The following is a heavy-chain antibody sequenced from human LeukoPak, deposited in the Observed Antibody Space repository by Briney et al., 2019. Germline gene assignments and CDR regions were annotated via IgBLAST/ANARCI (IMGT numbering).Heavy chain of an antibody. J-gene: IGHJ4*02. Sequence: GGSLRLSCAASGFTFSNYAMHWVRQAPGKGLEWVAVISYDGSNKYYADSVKGRFTISRDNAKNSLYLQMNSLRAEDTAVYYCASAIAAAGADYWGQGTLVTVSS. CDR2: ISYDGSNK. V-gene: IGHV3-30-3*01. D-gene: IGHD6-13*01. CDR3: ASAIAAAGADY. CDR1: GFTFSNYA.